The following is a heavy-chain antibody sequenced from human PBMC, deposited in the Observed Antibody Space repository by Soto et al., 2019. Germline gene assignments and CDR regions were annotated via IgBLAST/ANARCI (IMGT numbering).Heavy chain of an antibody. D-gene: IGHD2-2*01. CDR1: GGSFSGYY. CDR2: INHSGST. J-gene: IGHJ6*03. CDR3: ARGLSSTSYGDYMAV. V-gene: IGHV4-34*01. Sequence: PSETLSLTCAVYGGSFSGYYWSWIRQPPGKGLEWIGEINHSGSTNYNPSLKSRVTISVDTSKNQFSLKLSSVTAADTAVYYCARGLSSTSYGDYMAVWGKGTSVTVSS.